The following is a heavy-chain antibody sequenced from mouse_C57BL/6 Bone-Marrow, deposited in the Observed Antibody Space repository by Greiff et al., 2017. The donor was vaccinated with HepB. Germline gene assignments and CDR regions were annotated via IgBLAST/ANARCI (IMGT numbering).Heavy chain of an antibody. D-gene: IGHD1-1*01. CDR3: ASTRSFDY. CDR2: IYPGDGDT. J-gene: IGHJ2*01. CDR1: GYTFTSYW. Sequence: VQVVESGAELARPGASVKLSCKASGYTFTSYWMQWVKQRPGQGLEWIGAIYPGDGDTRYTQKIKGKATLTADKSSSTAYMQLSSLASEDSAVYYCASTRSFDYWGQGTTLTVSS. V-gene: IGHV1-87*01.